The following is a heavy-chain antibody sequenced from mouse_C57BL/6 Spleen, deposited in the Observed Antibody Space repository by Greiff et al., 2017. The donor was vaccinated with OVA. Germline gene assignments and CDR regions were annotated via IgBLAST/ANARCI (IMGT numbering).Heavy chain of an antibody. Sequence: DVKLVESGGGLVKPGGSLKLSCAASGFTFSSYTMSWVRQTPEKRLEWVATISGGGGNTYYPDSVKGRFTISRDNAKNTLYLQMSSLRSEDTALYYCARQGLYSNYLYYFDYWGQGTTLTVSS. J-gene: IGHJ2*01. CDR1: GFTFSSYT. D-gene: IGHD2-5*01. V-gene: IGHV5-9*01. CDR2: ISGGGGNT. CDR3: ARQGLYSNYLYYFDY.